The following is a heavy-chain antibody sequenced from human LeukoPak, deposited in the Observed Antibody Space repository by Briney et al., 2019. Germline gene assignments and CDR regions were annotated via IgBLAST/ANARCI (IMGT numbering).Heavy chain of an antibody. CDR3: ARLSSSWIVDY. J-gene: IGHJ4*02. V-gene: IGHV4-59*05. CDR2: IYYSGST. Sequence: SETLSLTCTVSGDSISSYYWSWIRQPTGKGLEWIGSIYYSGSTYYNPSLKSRVTISVDTSKNQFSLKLSSVTAADTAVYYCARLSSSWIVDYWGQGTLVTVSS. D-gene: IGHD6-13*01. CDR1: GDSISSYY.